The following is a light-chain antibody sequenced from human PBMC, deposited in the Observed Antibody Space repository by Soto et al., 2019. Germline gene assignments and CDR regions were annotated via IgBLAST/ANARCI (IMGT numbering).Light chain of an antibody. J-gene: IGKJ1*01. CDR1: QSVSSTY. CDR2: GAS. Sequence: EIVMTQSPATLSVCPGAGATLSCRASQSVSSTYLAWYQQKHGQAPRLLIYGASSGATGIPDRFSASGSGTDVTITISSLKTEDVATYYCQKYNSAPRTFGQGTKVDI. V-gene: IGKV3-20*01. CDR3: QKYNSAPRT.